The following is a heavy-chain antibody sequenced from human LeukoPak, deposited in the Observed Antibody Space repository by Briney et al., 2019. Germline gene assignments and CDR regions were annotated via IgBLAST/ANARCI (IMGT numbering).Heavy chain of an antibody. Sequence: PSETLSLTCTVSGGSISSYYWSWIRQPPGKGLEWIGYIYYSGSTNYNPSLKSRVTISVDTSKNQFSLKLSSVTAADTAVYYCARGLTVTDFDYWGQGTLVTVSS. CDR2: IYYSGST. CDR3: ARGLTVTDFDY. J-gene: IGHJ4*02. V-gene: IGHV4-59*01. CDR1: GGSISSYY. D-gene: IGHD4-11*01.